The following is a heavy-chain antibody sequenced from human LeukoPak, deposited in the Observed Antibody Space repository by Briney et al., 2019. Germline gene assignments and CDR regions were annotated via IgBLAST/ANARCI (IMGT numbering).Heavy chain of an antibody. CDR1: GGSFSGYY. CDR3: ARENGRGVISPYFDS. D-gene: IGHD3-10*01. Sequence: SETLSLTCAVYGGSFSGYYWSWIRQPPGKGLEWIGEINHSGSTNYNPSLKSRVTISVDTSKNQFSLKLSSVTAADTAVYYCARENGRGVISPYFDSWGQGTLVTVSS. V-gene: IGHV4-34*01. J-gene: IGHJ4*02. CDR2: INHSGST.